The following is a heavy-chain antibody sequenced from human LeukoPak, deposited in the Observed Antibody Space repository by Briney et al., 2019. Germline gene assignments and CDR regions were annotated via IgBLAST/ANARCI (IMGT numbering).Heavy chain of an antibody. CDR2: IYTSGST. J-gene: IGHJ4*02. CDR3: ARCWGITFWGYFDY. D-gene: IGHD2/OR15-2a*01. Sequence: SETLSLTCTVSGGSISSYYWSWIRQPAGKGLEWIGRIYTSGSTNYNPSLKSRVTMSVDTSKNQFSLKLSSVTAADTAVYYCARCWGITFWGYFDYWGQGTLVTVSS. CDR1: GGSISSYY. V-gene: IGHV4-4*07.